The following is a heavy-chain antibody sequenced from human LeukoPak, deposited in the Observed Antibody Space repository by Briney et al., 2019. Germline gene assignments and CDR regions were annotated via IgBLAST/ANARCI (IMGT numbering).Heavy chain of an antibody. CDR2: IYYSGST. CDR3: ARSRRERYCSGGSCYEGYYGMDV. CDR1: GYSISSSNW. V-gene: IGHV4-28*01. J-gene: IGHJ6*02. Sequence: SETLSLTCAVSGYSISSSNWWGWIRQPPGKGLEWIGYIYYSGSTYYNPSLKSRVTMSVDTSKNQFSLKLSSVTAVDTAVYYCARSRRERYCSGGSCYEGYYGMDVWGQGTTVTVSS. D-gene: IGHD2-15*01.